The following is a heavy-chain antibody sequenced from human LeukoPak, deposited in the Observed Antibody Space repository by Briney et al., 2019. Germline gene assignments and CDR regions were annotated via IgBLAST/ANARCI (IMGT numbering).Heavy chain of an antibody. CDR2: IWYDGSNK. V-gene: IGHV3-33*06. CDR1: GFTFSSYG. CDR3: AKAGSKYSSSWYGWFDP. J-gene: IGHJ5*02. Sequence: GGSLSLSCAASGFTFSSYGMHWVRQAPGKGLEWVAVIWYDGSNKYYADSVKGRFTISRDNSKNTLYLQMNSLRAEDTAVYYCAKAGSKYSSSWYGWFDPWGQGTLVTVSS. D-gene: IGHD6-13*01.